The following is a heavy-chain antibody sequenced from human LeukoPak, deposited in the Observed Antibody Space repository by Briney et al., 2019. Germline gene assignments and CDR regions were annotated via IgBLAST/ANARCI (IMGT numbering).Heavy chain of an antibody. CDR2: ISSSGSTI. D-gene: IGHD6-19*01. CDR1: GFTFSSYE. J-gene: IGHJ4*02. V-gene: IGHV3-48*03. CDR3: ARAGSGWDFDY. Sequence: GGSLRLSCAASGFTFSSYEMNWVRQAPGKGLEWVSYISSSGSTIYYADSAKGRFTISRDNAKNSLYLQMNSLRAEDTAVYYCARAGSGWDFDYWGQGTLVTVSS.